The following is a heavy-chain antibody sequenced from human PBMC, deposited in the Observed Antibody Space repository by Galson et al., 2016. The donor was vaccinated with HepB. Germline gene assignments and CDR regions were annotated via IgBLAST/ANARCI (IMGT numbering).Heavy chain of an antibody. CDR2: IGSGGFQ. CDR3: AREGYSSGHCGAFDI. CDR1: GFVFNNYP. J-gene: IGHJ3*02. D-gene: IGHD6-19*01. Sequence: SLRLSCAASGFVFNNYPMTWVRQAPGKGLEWVSTIGSGGFQHYADSVKGRFTVSRDNSRNTLYLQVDSLTADDTALYFCAREGYSSGHCGAFDIWGRGTVVAVSS. V-gene: IGHV3-23*01.